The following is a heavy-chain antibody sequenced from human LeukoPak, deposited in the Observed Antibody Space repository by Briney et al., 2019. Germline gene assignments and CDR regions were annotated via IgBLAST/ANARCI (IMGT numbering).Heavy chain of an antibody. V-gene: IGHV1-18*01. CDR1: GGTFSSYG. CDR3: ARAPYYYAYFDY. Sequence: ASVKVSCKASGGTFSSYGISWVRQAPGQGLEWMGWISAYNGNTNYAQKLQGRVTMTTDTSTSTAYMELRSLRSDDTAVYYCARAPYYYAYFDYWGQGTLVTVSS. CDR2: ISAYNGNT. J-gene: IGHJ4*02. D-gene: IGHD3-10*01.